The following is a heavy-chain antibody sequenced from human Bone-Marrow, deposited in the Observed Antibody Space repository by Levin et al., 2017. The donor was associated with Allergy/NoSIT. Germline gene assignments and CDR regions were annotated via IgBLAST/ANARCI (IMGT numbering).Heavy chain of an antibody. D-gene: IGHD3-10*01. J-gene: IGHJ3*01. V-gene: IGHV4-30-4*01. CDR2: IDYSGNA. CDR3: AREGGRGVRVDNALDL. Sequence: TSETLSLTCSVSGASIRSGDYYWTWIRQPPGKGLEWLGYIDYSGNAQLKPSLKSRLFFSIDTSRNQFSLKLTSVSAADPPVYFCAREGGRGVRVDNALDLWGPGTMVTVSS. CDR1: GASIRSGDYY.